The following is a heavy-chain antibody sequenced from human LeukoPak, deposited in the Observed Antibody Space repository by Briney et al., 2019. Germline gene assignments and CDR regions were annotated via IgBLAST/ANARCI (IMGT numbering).Heavy chain of an antibody. D-gene: IGHD5-18*01. V-gene: IGHV3-23*01. CDR2: ISGGGVTT. J-gene: IGHJ4*02. CDR1: GFTFSSYG. Sequence: GGSLRLSCAASGFTFSSYGMSWVRQAPGKGLEWVSTISGGGVTTYYANSVKGRFTISRDNSKNALYLQMDSLRVEDTAVYYCAKDSRYGYRWDYDYWGQGTLVTVSS. CDR3: AKDSRYGYRWDYDY.